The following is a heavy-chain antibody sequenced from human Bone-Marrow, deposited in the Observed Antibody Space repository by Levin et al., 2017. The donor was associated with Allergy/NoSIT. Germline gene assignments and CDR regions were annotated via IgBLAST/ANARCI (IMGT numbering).Heavy chain of an antibody. CDR3: AKWFITMIVPDDY. D-gene: IGHD3-22*01. CDR2: ISGSGGST. Sequence: GESLKISCAASGFTFSSYAMSWVRQAPGKGLEWVSAISGSGGSTYYADSVKGRFTISRDNSKNTLYLQMNSLRAEDTAVYYCAKWFITMIVPDDYWGQGTLVTVSS. J-gene: IGHJ4*02. V-gene: IGHV3-23*01. CDR1: GFTFSSYA.